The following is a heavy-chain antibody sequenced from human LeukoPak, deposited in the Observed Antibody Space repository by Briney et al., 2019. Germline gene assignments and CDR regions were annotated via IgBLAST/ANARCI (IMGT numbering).Heavy chain of an antibody. D-gene: IGHD2-2*01. J-gene: IGHJ6*03. Sequence: PSETLSLTCTVSGGSISSYYWSWIRQPAGKGLEWIGRIYTSGSTNYNPSLKSRVTMSVDTSKNQFSLKLSSVTAADTAVYYCARQVPAALYYYYYYMDVWGKGTTVTVSS. V-gene: IGHV4-4*07. CDR3: ARQVPAALYYYYYYMDV. CDR2: IYTSGST. CDR1: GGSISSYY.